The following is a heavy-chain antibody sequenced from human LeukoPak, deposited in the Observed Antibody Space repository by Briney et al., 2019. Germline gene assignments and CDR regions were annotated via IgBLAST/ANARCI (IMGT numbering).Heavy chain of an antibody. CDR3: ARDDCGDTCYPGGY. CDR1: GYTFTKYV. V-gene: IGHV1-3*01. J-gene: IGHJ4*02. CDR2: INAGNGDT. Sequence: GASVKVSCKASGYTFTKYVVHWVRQAPGQRPEWMGWINAGNGDTKYSQNFQDRVTITSDTSANTAYMELSSLTSEDTALYYCARDDCGDTCYPGGYWGQGTLVTVSS. D-gene: IGHD2-21*01.